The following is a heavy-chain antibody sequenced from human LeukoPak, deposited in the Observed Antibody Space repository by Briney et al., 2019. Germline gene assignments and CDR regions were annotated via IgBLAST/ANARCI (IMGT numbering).Heavy chain of an antibody. J-gene: IGHJ4*02. V-gene: IGHV3-21*01. CDR1: GFTFSSYS. CDR3: AKDSTAYSSDWYFDH. Sequence: GGSLRLSCAASGFTFSSYSMNWVRQAPGKGLEWVSSISSSSSYIYYADSVKGRFTISRDNAKNSLYLQMNSLRADDTAVYYCAKDSTAYSSDWYFDHWGQGTLVTVSS. CDR2: ISSSSSYI. D-gene: IGHD6-19*01.